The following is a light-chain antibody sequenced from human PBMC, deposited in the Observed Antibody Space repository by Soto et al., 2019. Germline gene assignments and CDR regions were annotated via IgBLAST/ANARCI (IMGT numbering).Light chain of an antibody. Sequence: DIQMTQSPSTLSASVGDRVTITCRASQSISSWLAWYQQKPGKAPKLLIYKASSLESGGPSRFGGSGSGTEFTLTISSLQPDDFATYYCQQYNSYAPWTFGQGTKVEIK. V-gene: IGKV1-5*03. J-gene: IGKJ1*01. CDR1: QSISSW. CDR2: KAS. CDR3: QQYNSYAPWT.